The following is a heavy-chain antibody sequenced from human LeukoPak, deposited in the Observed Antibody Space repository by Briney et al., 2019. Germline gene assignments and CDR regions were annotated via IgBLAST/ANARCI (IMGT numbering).Heavy chain of an antibody. V-gene: IGHV4-31*03. CDR2: IYYSGST. Sequence: SETLSLTCTVSGGSISSGGYYWSWIRQHPGKGLEWIGYIYYSGSTYYNPSLKSRVTISVDTSKNQFSLKLSSVTAADTAVYYCASLMYYYDSSGHYPYYFDYWGQGTLVTVSS. J-gene: IGHJ4*02. CDR3: ASLMYYYDSSGHYPYYFDY. D-gene: IGHD3-22*01. CDR1: GGSISSGGYY.